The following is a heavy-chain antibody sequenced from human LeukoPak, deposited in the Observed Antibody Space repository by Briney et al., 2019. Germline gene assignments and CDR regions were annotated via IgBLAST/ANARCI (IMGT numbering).Heavy chain of an antibody. V-gene: IGHV3-74*01. CDR1: GFTFSSYW. D-gene: IGHD3-22*01. J-gene: IGHJ5*02. CDR2: INTDGSTT. Sequence: PGGSLRLSCAASGFTFSSYWMHWVRQAPGKGLVWVSCINTDGSTTRYADSVKGRFTISRDNAKNTLYLQMNSLRAEDTAVYYCASADWNNYDSSGMGFDPWGQGILVTVFS. CDR3: ASADWNNYDSSGMGFDP.